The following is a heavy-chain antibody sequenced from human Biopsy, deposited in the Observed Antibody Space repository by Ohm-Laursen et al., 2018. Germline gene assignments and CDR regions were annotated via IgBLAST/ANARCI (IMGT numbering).Heavy chain of an antibody. CDR2: IDYRGST. D-gene: IGHD6-19*01. J-gene: IGHJ4*02. CDR1: SGSISSYY. Sequence: SDTLSLTCAASSGSISSYYWSWIRQPPGKGLEWIGYIDYRGSTKYNPSLRSRVTMSIDTSRNQFSLKLSSVTAADTAVYYCATTTMDTSGWFGNYFDSWGQGTLVTVSA. V-gene: IGHV4-59*07. CDR3: ATTTMDTSGWFGNYFDS.